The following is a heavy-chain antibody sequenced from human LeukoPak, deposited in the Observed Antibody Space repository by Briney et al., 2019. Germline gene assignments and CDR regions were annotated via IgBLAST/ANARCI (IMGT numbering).Heavy chain of an antibody. Sequence: PGGSLRLSCAASGFTFSSYAMSWVRQAPGKGLEWVSAISGSGGSTYYADSVKGRFTISRDNSKNTLYLQMNSLRAEDTAVYYCAKTYYCSSTSCSRWFDYWGQGTLVTVSS. CDR2: ISGSGGST. D-gene: IGHD2-2*01. CDR3: AKTYYCSSTSCSRWFDY. J-gene: IGHJ4*02. CDR1: GFTFSSYA. V-gene: IGHV3-23*01.